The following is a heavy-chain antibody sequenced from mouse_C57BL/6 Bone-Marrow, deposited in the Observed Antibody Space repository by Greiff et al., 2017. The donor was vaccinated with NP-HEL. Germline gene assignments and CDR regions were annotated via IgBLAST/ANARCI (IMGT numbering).Heavy chain of an antibody. D-gene: IGHD3-2*02. CDR2: ISSGGDYI. CDR1: GFTFSSYA. J-gene: IGHJ3*01. CDR3: TRGAQATWFAY. V-gene: IGHV5-9-1*02. Sequence: EVQLLESGEGLVKPGGSLKLSCAASGFTFSSYAMSWVRQTPEKRLEWVAYISSGGDYIYYADTVKGRFTISRDNARNTLYLQMSSLKSEDTAMYYCTRGAQATWFAYWGQGTLVTVSA.